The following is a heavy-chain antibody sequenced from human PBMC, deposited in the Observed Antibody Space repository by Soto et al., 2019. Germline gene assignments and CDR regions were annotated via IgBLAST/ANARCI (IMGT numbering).Heavy chain of an antibody. CDR1: GFTFSQFW. Sequence: EVQLVESGGGLVQPGGSLRLSCAASGFTFSQFWMTWVRQAPGKGLEWVANIRQDGSEKYYVDSVKGRLTISRENAKNSLFLQTNSLGVEDTAVYYCARVGVVVVAAASYDYYYYMDVWGKGTAVTVSS. D-gene: IGHD2-15*01. J-gene: IGHJ6*03. CDR2: IRQDGSEK. V-gene: IGHV3-7*01. CDR3: ARVGVVVVAAASYDYYYYMDV.